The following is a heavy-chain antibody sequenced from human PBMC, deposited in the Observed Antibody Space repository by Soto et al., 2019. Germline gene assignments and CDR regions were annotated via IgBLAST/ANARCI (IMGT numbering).Heavy chain of an antibody. CDR2: IKSKTDGGTT. V-gene: IGHV3-15*07. D-gene: IGHD3-10*01. CDR1: GFTFSNAW. Sequence: GGSLRLSCAASGFTFSNAWMNWVRQAPGKGLEWVGRIKSKTDGGTTDYAAPVKGRFTISRDDSKNTLYLQMNSLKTEDTAVYYFTTDLDGSGSYYRGYYDSSDLWGQGTLVTVSS. J-gene: IGHJ4*02. CDR3: TTDLDGSGSYYRGYYDSSDL.